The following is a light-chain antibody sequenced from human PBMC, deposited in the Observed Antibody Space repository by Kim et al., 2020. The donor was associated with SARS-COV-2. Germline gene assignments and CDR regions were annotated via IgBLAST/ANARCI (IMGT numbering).Light chain of an antibody. CDR3: QVWDSDSWV. V-gene: IGLV3-21*04. CDR2: YDN. CDR1: NIGRKS. J-gene: IGLJ3*02. Sequence: SYELTQPPSASVAPGKTATISCRGDNIGRKSVHWYQQKTGQAPALVISYDNGRPSEIPERFSGSKSGNTATLSISGVEAGDEADYYCQVWDSDSWVFGGGTKRTVL.